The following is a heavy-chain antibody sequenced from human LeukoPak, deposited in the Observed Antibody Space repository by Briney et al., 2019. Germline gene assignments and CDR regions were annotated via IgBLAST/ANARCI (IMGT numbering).Heavy chain of an antibody. Sequence: GGSLRLSCAASGFTFSGHWMSWVRQAPGKGLEWVANINQGGSDKYYVDSVKGRFTISRDNANNLLYLQMNSLRGEDTAVYYCTRDHSRVEDDWGQGTLVTVSS. CDR2: INQGGSDK. CDR3: TRDHSRVEDD. D-gene: IGHD3-3*01. J-gene: IGHJ4*02. V-gene: IGHV3-7*01. CDR1: GFTFSGHW.